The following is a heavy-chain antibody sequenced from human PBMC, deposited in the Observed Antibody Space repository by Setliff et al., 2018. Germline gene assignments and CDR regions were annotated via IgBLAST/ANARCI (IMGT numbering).Heavy chain of an antibody. CDR2: IYSNENT. J-gene: IGHJ6*02. D-gene: IGHD3-16*01. CDR1: GGSISSYF. Sequence: SETLSLTCSVSGGSISSYFWNWVRQPAGKGLEWVGRIYSNENTNYNPSLRSRVTMSMDTSKNQLSLKLSSVTAADTAVYYCARSMIQRNYYCGLDVWGQGTTVTVSS. CDR3: ARSMIQRNYYCGLDV. V-gene: IGHV4-4*07.